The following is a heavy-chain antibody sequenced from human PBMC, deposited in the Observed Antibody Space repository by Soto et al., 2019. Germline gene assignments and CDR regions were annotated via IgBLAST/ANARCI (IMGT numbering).Heavy chain of an antibody. Sequence: PVKVSCKASGGTFSSYTISWVRQAPGQGLEWMGRIIPILGIANYAQKFQGRVTITADKSTSTAYMELSSLRSEDTAVYYCARVALDSSGAFDIWGQGTMVTVSS. CDR3: ARVALDSSGAFDI. CDR1: GGTFSSYT. V-gene: IGHV1-69*02. J-gene: IGHJ3*02. CDR2: IIPILGIA. D-gene: IGHD3-22*01.